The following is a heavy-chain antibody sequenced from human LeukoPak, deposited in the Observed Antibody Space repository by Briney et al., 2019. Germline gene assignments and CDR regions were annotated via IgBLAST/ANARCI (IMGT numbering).Heavy chain of an antibody. Sequence: GGSLRLSCAASGFNFNSYGMHWVRQAPGKGLEWVTFIQYDGSNKYYADSVKGRFTISRDNSKKTLYLQLNSLRAEDTALYYCVKDIRRGGNYGCDQFAYWGQGTLVTVSS. CDR1: GFNFNSYG. CDR3: VKDIRRGGNYGCDQFAY. V-gene: IGHV3-30*02. CDR2: IQYDGSNK. J-gene: IGHJ4*02. D-gene: IGHD5-18*01.